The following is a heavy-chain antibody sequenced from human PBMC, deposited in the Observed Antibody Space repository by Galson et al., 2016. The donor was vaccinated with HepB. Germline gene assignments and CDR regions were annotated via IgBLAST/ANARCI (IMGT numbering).Heavy chain of an antibody. CDR3: ARRNVAPFDF. D-gene: IGHD2-8*01. Sequence: SETLSLTCTVSGGSIISNGYYWGWVRQPPGKGLEWVGSIYYSGTTYYNPSLKSRVTMSVATSTNQFSLKLASVTAADTAVYYCARRNVAPFDFWGQGTLVTVSS. CDR1: GGSIISNGYY. CDR2: IYYSGTT. V-gene: IGHV4-39*01. J-gene: IGHJ4*02.